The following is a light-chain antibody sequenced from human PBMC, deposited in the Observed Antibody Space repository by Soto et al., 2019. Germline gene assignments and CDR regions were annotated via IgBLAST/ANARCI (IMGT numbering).Light chain of an antibody. J-gene: IGKJ1*01. Sequence: EIVLTQSPATLSVSPGETTRLSCRASQSINSDVAWYQQKVGQTPRLLIYGASTTATGIPDRFSGSGSGTEFTLTIDRLQSEDFAVYYCLNCKDWPRWTFGQGTKVDIK. V-gene: IGKV3-15*01. CDR1: QSINSD. CDR3: LNCKDWPRWT. CDR2: GAS.